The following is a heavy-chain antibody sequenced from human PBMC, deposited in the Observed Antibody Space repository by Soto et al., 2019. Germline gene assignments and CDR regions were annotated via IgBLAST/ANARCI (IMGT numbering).Heavy chain of an antibody. CDR1: GFAFDSYS. CDR2: IDSSSSNK. D-gene: IGHD5-18*01. CDR3: ARDDDSAMALHFDY. J-gene: IGHJ4*02. Sequence: EVQLVESGGGLVQPGGSLRLSCAASGFAFDSYSMNWVRQAPGKGLEWVSYIDSSSSNKHYADSVKGRFTISRDNAKNALYLQMSSLRDEDTAVYYCARDDDSAMALHFDYWGQGTLVTVSS. V-gene: IGHV3-48*02.